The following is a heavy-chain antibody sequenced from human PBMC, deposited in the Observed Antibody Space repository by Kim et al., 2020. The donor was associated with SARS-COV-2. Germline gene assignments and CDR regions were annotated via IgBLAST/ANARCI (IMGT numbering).Heavy chain of an antibody. CDR2: ISYDGTNN. V-gene: IGHV3-30*04. D-gene: IGHD3-22*01. CDR3: ARDRLSHRDYYDSRGYYQNGYDYCEMDV. CDR1: EFTFSSYA. J-gene: IGHJ6*02. Sequence: GGSLRLSCAASEFTFSSYAMHWVRQAPGKGLEWVAVISYDGTNNYFSDSVKGRFTISRDNPNNTLYLQMNSLRAEDTAIYYCARDRLSHRDYYDSRGYYQNGYDYCEMDVWGQGTTVTVSS.